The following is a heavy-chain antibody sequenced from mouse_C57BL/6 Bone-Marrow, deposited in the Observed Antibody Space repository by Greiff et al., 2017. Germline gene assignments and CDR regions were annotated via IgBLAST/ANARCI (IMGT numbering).Heavy chain of an antibody. J-gene: IGHJ3*01. V-gene: IGHV1-15*01. Sequence: VQLQQSGAELVRPGASVTLSCKASGYTFTDYDMHWVKPTPVHGLAWIGALDPETGGNAYHQKFKGKAILTAAQYSSTAYMGLRSLTSEDSAVYYSTIRAYYSKGAWFAYWGQVTLVTVSA. CDR3: TIRAYYSKGAWFAY. CDR1: GYTFTDYD. D-gene: IGHD2-5*01. CDR2: LDPETGGN.